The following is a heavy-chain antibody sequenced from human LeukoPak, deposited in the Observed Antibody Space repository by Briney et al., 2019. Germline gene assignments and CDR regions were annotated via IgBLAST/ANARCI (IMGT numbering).Heavy chain of an antibody. J-gene: IGHJ4*02. V-gene: IGHV3-48*03. D-gene: IGHD6-19*01. CDR1: GFMFRSFE. CDR3: ALLAVASDFDY. Sequence: GGSLRLSCAASGFMFRSFEMYWVRQAPGKWLEWIAYISSGATTMYYADSVKGRFTISRDDAKNSLFLQMNSLRAEDTAVYYCALLAVASDFDYWGQGALVTVSS. CDR2: ISSGATTM.